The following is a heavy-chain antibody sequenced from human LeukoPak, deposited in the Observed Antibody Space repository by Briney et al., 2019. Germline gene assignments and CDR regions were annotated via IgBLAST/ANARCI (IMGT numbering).Heavy chain of an antibody. D-gene: IGHD5-12*01. Sequence: PSETLSLTCTVSGGSISSSSYYWGWIRQPPGKGLEWIGSIYYSGSTYYNPSLKSRVTISVDTSKNQFSLKLSSVTAADTAVYYCARLKSREPSGYDWTDAKYYFDYWGQGTLVTVSS. V-gene: IGHV4-39*01. CDR3: ARLKSREPSGYDWTDAKYYFDY. CDR2: IYYSGST. J-gene: IGHJ4*02. CDR1: GGSISSSSYY.